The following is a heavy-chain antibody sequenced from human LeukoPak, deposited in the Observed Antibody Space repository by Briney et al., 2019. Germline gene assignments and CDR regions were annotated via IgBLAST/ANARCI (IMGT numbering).Heavy chain of an antibody. J-gene: IGHJ6*02. Sequence: ASVKVSCKASGYTFTSYYMHWVRQAPGQGLEWMGIINPSGGSTSHAQKFQGRVTMTRDTSTSTVYMELSSLRSEGTAVYYCARGHCSSTSCYDYYYYGLDVWGQGTTVTVSS. V-gene: IGHV1-46*01. CDR2: INPSGGST. CDR3: ARGHCSSTSCYDYYYYGLDV. CDR1: GYTFTSYY. D-gene: IGHD2-2*01.